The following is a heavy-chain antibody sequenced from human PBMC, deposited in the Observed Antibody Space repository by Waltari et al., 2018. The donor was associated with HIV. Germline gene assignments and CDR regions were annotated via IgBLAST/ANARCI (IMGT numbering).Heavy chain of an antibody. CDR1: GFTFMASY. CDR3: ARARLIHWTGPFDY. J-gene: IGHJ4*02. Sequence: QVQLVESGGGLVKPGGSLSLSCAASGFTFMASYMSWIRQAPGKGLEWVSYISSSGSTIYYADSVKGRFTISRDNAKNSLYLQMNSLRAEDTAVYYCARARLIHWTGPFDYWGQGTLVTVSS. D-gene: IGHD3-16*01. V-gene: IGHV3-11*01. CDR2: ISSSGSTI.